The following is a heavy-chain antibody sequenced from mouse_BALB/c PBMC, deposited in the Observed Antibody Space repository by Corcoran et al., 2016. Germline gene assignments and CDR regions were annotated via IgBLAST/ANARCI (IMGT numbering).Heavy chain of an antibody. CDR1: GYSFTSYY. V-gene: IGHV1S135*01. Sequence: EIQLQQSGHELMTPGASVKISCKAYGYSFTSYYMHWVKQSHGKGLEWIGYIDPFNGGTSYNQKFKGKATLTLDKSSSTAYTQLSSLTSEDSAVYYCARSYRECWALFAYWGQGTLVTVSA. CDR3: ARSYRECWALFAY. CDR2: IDPFNGGT. J-gene: IGHJ3*01.